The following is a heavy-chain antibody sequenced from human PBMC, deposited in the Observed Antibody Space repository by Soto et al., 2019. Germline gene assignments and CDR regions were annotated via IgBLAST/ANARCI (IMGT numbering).Heavy chain of an antibody. D-gene: IGHD4-17*01. CDR3: AREGYGAYRYYYSGMDV. CDR2: IIPIFGTA. J-gene: IGHJ6*02. Sequence: QVQLVQSGAEVKKPGSSVKVSCKASGGTFSSYAISWVRQAPGQGLEWMGGIIPIFGTANYAQKFQGRVTITADESTSTAYMELSSLRSAATAVYSCAREGYGAYRYYYSGMDVCGQGTTVTVSS. V-gene: IGHV1-69*12. CDR1: GGTFSSYA.